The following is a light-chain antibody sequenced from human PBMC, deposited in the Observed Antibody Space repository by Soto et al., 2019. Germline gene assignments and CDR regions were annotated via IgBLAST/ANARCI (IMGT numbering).Light chain of an antibody. V-gene: IGKV3-20*01. CDR1: QSVTSNS. CDR3: QQYGSSLIT. Sequence: EIVLTQSPGTLSLSPGETATISCRASQSVTSNSLAWYQQKPGQAPRLLIYGASNRATGIPDRFSGSGSGTDFTLTISRLEPEDFAVYYCQQYGSSLITFGQGTRLEIK. CDR2: GAS. J-gene: IGKJ5*01.